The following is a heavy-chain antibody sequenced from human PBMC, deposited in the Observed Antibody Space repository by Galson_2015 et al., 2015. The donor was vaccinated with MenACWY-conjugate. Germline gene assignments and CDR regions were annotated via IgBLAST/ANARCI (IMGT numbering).Heavy chain of an antibody. CDR2: ISYDGSNK. CDR1: GFTFSSYG. Sequence: SLRLSCAASGFTFSSYGMHWVRQAPGKGLEWVAVISYDGSNKYYADSVKGRFTISRDNSKNTLYLQMNSLRAEDTAVYYCAKDLRDPGSYYYYYGMDVWGQGTTVTVSS. CDR3: AKDLRDPGSYYYYYGMDV. V-gene: IGHV3-30*18. J-gene: IGHJ6*02. D-gene: IGHD3-10*01.